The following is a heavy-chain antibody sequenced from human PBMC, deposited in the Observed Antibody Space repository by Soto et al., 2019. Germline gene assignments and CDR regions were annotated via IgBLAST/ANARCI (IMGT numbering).Heavy chain of an antibody. V-gene: IGHV1-3*01. Sequence: QVQVLQSGAEVKKPGASVKVSCKASEYTFTSYTMHWVRQAPGQRLEWMGWINGGNGNTKYSQKFQGRVTITRDTAAVTADMELSSLRSDDTAVYYCARELQGLYYFDFWGQGTLVTVSS. J-gene: IGHJ4*02. CDR3: ARELQGLYYFDF. D-gene: IGHD4-4*01. CDR1: EYTFTSYT. CDR2: INGGNGNT.